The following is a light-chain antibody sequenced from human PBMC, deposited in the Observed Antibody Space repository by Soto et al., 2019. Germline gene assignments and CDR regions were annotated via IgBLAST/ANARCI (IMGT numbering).Light chain of an antibody. CDR3: QSYDRSLSGYV. CDR2: GNS. CDR1: SSNIGAGYD. V-gene: IGLV1-40*01. J-gene: IGLJ1*01. Sequence: QSVLTQPTSVSGAPGQRVTISCTGSSSNIGAGYDVHWYQQLPGTAPKLLINGNSNRPSGVPDRFSGSKSGTSASLAITGLQAEDEADYYYQSYDRSLSGYVFGTGTKLTVL.